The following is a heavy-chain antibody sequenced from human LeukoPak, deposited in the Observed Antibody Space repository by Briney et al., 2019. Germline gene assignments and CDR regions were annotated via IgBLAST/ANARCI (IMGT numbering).Heavy chain of an antibody. Sequence: SETLSLTCTVSGGSLSSYYWSWIRQPPGKGLEWIGYIYYSGGTNYNPSLKSRVTISVDTSKNQFSLKLNSVTAADTAVYYCAGVVPGYCSGGSCYWFDYWGQGTLVTVSS. CDR3: AGVVPGYCSGGSCYWFDY. CDR1: GGSLSSYY. J-gene: IGHJ4*02. V-gene: IGHV4-59*01. CDR2: IYYSGGT. D-gene: IGHD2-15*01.